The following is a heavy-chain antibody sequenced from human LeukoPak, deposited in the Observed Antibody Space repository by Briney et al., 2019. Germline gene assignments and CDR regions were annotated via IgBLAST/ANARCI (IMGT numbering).Heavy chain of an antibody. V-gene: IGHV3-23*01. CDR1: GFPFSTYA. D-gene: IGHD3-16*02. J-gene: IGHJ4*02. Sequence: GGSLTLSCAASGFPFSTYAMTWVRQAPGKGLEWVSLISGSGGTTYHAGSVKGRFTISRDNSMNTLYLQMNSLRAEDTALYYCASAYDYVWGSYRPPQYWGQGALVTVSS. CDR3: ASAYDYVWGSYRPPQY. CDR2: ISGSGGTT.